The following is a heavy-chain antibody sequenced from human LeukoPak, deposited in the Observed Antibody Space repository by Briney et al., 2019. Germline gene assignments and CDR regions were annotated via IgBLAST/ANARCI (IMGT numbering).Heavy chain of an antibody. CDR1: GGSISSYY. CDR3: ARVKRTGDAFDI. J-gene: IGHJ3*02. CDR2: IYYSGST. V-gene: IGHV4-59*01. D-gene: IGHD4-17*01. Sequence: SETLSLTCTVSGGSISSYYWSWIRQPPGKGLEWIGYIYYSGSTNYNPSLKSRVTISVDTSKNQFSLKLSSVTAADTAVYYCARVKRTGDAFDIWGQGTMVTVSS.